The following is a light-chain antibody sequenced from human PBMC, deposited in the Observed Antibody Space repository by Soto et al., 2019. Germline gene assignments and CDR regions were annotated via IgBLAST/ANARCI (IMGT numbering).Light chain of an antibody. CDR2: GAS. CDR1: QSISTY. CDR3: QQSFSNPKT. V-gene: IGKV1-39*01. J-gene: IGKJ1*01. Sequence: IQLAQSPSSLSASVGDIVTITCQAGQSISTYINWYQHKPGEAPQLLIYGASSLQSGVPSRFSGSGSGTDFTLTISSLQPEGFATYYCQQSFSNPKTFGPGT.